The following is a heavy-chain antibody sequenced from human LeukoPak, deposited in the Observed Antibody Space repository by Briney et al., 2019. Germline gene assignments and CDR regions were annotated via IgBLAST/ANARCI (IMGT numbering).Heavy chain of an antibody. Sequence: GGSLRLSCGASGFTFITYELNWVRQAPGKGLEWVSYISTSGGTMYYADSVKGRFTISRDNAKNSLYLQMNSLRAEDTAVYYCAVSVGASPNYFDYWGQGTRVTVSS. D-gene: IGHD1-26*01. V-gene: IGHV3-48*03. CDR1: GFTFITYE. CDR3: AVSVGASPNYFDY. CDR2: ISTSGGTM. J-gene: IGHJ4*02.